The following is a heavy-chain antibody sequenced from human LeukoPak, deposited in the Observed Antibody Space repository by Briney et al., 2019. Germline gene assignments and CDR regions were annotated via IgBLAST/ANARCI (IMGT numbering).Heavy chain of an antibody. Sequence: GGSLRLSCAASGFTFSSYSMNWVRQAPGKGLEWVSYISSSSSTIYYADSVKGRFTISRDNAKNSLYLQMNSLRAEDTVVYYCARGRRCMDVWGQGTTVTVSS. V-gene: IGHV3-48*01. CDR3: ARGRRCMDV. CDR2: ISSSSSTI. J-gene: IGHJ6*02. CDR1: GFTFSSYS.